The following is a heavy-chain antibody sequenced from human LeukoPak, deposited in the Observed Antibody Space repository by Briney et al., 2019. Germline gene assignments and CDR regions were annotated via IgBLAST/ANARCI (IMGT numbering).Heavy chain of an antibody. CDR1: GFTVSSNY. D-gene: IGHD3-9*01. J-gene: IGHJ4*02. Sequence: GGSLRLSCAASGFTVSSNYMSWVRQVPGKGLEWVSVIYSGGSTYYADSVKGRFIISRDNSKNTLYLQMNSLRAEDTAVYYCAVTYYDILTGYTPFDYWGQGTLVTVSS. CDR3: AVTYYDILTGYTPFDY. CDR2: IYSGGST. V-gene: IGHV3-53*01.